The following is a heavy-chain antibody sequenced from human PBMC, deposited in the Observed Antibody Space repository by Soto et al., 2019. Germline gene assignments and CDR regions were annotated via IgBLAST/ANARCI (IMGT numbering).Heavy chain of an antibody. CDR3: ARTQSQYSSSWYSGYDY. J-gene: IGHJ4*02. CDR1: GGTFSSYA. V-gene: IGHV1-69*06. CDR2: IIPIFGTA. Sequence: SVKVSCKASGGTFSSYAISWVRQAPGQGLEWMGGIIPIFGTANYAQKFQGRVTITADKSTSTADMELSSLRSEDTAGYYCARTQSQYSSSWYSGYDYWGQGTLVTVSS. D-gene: IGHD6-13*01.